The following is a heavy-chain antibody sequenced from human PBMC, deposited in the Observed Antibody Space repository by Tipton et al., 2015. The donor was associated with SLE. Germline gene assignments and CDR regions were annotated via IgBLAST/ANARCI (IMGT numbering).Heavy chain of an antibody. V-gene: IGHV4-34*01. Sequence: TLSLTCTVSGGSVSSYYWTWIRQPPGKGLEWIGEINNSGSTKYNPSLKSRVTISVDTSKNQFSLKLSSVTAADTALYYFARRGSGYIYGDAFDSWGQGTMATVSS. D-gene: IGHD3-22*01. CDR3: ARRGSGYIYGDAFDS. CDR1: GGSVSSYY. J-gene: IGHJ3*02. CDR2: INNSGST.